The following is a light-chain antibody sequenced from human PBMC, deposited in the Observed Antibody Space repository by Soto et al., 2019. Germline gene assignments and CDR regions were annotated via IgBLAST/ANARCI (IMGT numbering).Light chain of an antibody. CDR2: EVS. Sequence: QSVLTQPAAVSGSPGQSITISCTGTSSDIGGHNFVSWYQHHPGTAPKLLIYEVSYRASGVSNRFTGSKSANTASLTISGLQAEDEADYSCSSYTTSSYVVFGRGTKVTVL. V-gene: IGLV2-14*01. J-gene: IGLJ2*01. CDR1: SSDIGGHNF. CDR3: SSYTTSSYVV.